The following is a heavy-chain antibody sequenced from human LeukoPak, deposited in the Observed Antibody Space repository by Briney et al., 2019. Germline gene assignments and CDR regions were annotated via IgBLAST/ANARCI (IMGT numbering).Heavy chain of an antibody. CDR1: GFTFSSYE. J-gene: IGHJ6*03. V-gene: IGHV3-48*03. D-gene: IGHD2-2*01. CDR2: ISSSGSTI. Sequence: PGGSLRLSCAASGFTFSSYEMNWVRQAPGKGLEWVSYISSSGSTIYYADSVKGRFTISRDNAKNSLYLQMNSLRAEDTAVYYCARAQYCSSTSCSGYYMDVWGKGTTVTVSS. CDR3: ARAQYCSSTSCSGYYMDV.